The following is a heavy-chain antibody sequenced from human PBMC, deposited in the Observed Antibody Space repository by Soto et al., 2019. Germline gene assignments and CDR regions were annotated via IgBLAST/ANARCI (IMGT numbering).Heavy chain of an antibody. CDR2: IYYSGST. Sequence: SETLSLTCTVSGSSISSSSYYWGWIRQPPGKGLEWIGSIYYSGSTYYNPSLKSRVTISVDTSKNQFSLKLSSVTAADTAVYYCARRGYSYGYATLGFDYWGQGTLVTVSS. V-gene: IGHV4-39*01. J-gene: IGHJ4*02. D-gene: IGHD5-18*01. CDR1: GSSISSSSYY. CDR3: ARRGYSYGYATLGFDY.